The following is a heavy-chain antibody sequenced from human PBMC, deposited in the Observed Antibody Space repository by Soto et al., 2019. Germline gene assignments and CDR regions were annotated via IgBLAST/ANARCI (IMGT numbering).Heavy chain of an antibody. J-gene: IGHJ4*02. V-gene: IGHV3-30*18. D-gene: IGHD6-13*01. CDR1: GFNFSSYG. Sequence: GVSLRLSCAASGFNFSSYGMHWVRQAPGKGLEWVAVISYDGSNKYYADSVKGRFTISRDNSKNTLYLQMNSLRAEDTAVYYCAKVCYSSSRGIDYWGQGTLVTVSS. CDR2: ISYDGSNK. CDR3: AKVCYSSSRGIDY.